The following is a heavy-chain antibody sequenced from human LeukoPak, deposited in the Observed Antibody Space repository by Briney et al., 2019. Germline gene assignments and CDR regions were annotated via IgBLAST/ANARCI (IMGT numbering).Heavy chain of an antibody. Sequence: SETLSLTCVVSGYSISSGYYWGWIRQPPGKGLEWIGSIYQSGSTYYNPSLKRRVTISLDTSKNQFSLKLSSVTAADTAVYYCARDVDCSSTSCNVFAFDIWGQGTMVTVSS. J-gene: IGHJ3*02. CDR2: IYQSGST. V-gene: IGHV4-38-2*02. CDR1: GYSISSGYY. CDR3: ARDVDCSSTSCNVFAFDI. D-gene: IGHD2-2*01.